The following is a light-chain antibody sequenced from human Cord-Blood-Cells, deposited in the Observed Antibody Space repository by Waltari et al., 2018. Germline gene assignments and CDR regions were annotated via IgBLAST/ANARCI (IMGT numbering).Light chain of an antibody. V-gene: IGKV3-11*01. CDR1: QSVSSY. J-gene: IGKJ2*01. Sequence: IVLTQSPATLSLSPGARATLSCRASQSVSSYLAWYQQKPGQAPRLLIYDASNRATGIPARFSGSGSGTDFTLTISSLEPEDFAVDYCQQRSNWPPYTFGQGTKLEIK. CDR3: QQRSNWPPYT. CDR2: DAS.